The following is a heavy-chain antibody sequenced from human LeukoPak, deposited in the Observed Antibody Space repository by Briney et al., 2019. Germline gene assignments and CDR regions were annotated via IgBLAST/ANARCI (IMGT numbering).Heavy chain of an antibody. V-gene: IGHV1-69*05. CDR2: IIPLFGTT. Sequence: ASVKVSCKASGGTFSYTAISWVRQAPGQGLEWMGGIIPLFGTTNYAQKFQGRVTTSKNDSATTAYMELSGLRYDDTAMYYCARAAYNDFWSEHNYFGPWGQGSLVTVSS. CDR1: GGTFSYTA. CDR3: ARAAYNDFWSEHNYFGP. D-gene: IGHD3-3*01. J-gene: IGHJ5*02.